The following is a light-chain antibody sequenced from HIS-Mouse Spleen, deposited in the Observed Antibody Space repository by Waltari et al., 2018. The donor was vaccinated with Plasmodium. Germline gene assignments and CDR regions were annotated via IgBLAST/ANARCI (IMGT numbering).Light chain of an antibody. CDR2: GAS. V-gene: IGKV3-20*01. CDR3: QQYGSSLLT. CDR1: QSVSSSY. Sequence: GTLSLSPGERATLSCRASQSVSSSYLAWYQQKPGQAPRLLIYGASSRATGIPDRFSGSGSGTDFTLTISRLEPEDFAVYYCQQYGSSLLTFGGGTKVEIK. J-gene: IGKJ4*01.